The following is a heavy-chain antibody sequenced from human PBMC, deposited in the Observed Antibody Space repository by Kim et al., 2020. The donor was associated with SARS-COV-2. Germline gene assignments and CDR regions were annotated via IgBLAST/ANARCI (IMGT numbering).Heavy chain of an antibody. CDR1: GYTFTSYD. J-gene: IGHJ4*02. Sequence: ASVKVSCKASGYTFTSYDINWVRQATGQGLEWMGWMNPNSGNTGYAQKFQGRVTMTRNTSISTAYMELSSLRSEDTAVYYCARPGRVAVKTPFDYWGQGTLVTVSS. V-gene: IGHV1-8*01. CDR3: ARPGRVAVKTPFDY. CDR2: MNPNSGNT. D-gene: IGHD2-15*01.